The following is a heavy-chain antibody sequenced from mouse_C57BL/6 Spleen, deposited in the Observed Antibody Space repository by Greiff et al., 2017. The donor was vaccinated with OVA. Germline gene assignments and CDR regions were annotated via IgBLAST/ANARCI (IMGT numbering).Heavy chain of an antibody. Sequence: VQLQQSGAELVRPGTSVKVSCKASGYAFTNYLIEWVKQRPGQGLEWIGVINPGSGGTNYNEKFKGKATLTADKSSSTAYMQLSSLTSEDSAVYFCARGAVVAIDYWGQGTTLIVSS. CDR1: GYAFTNYL. CDR3: ARGAVVAIDY. D-gene: IGHD1-1*01. CDR2: INPGSGGT. J-gene: IGHJ2*01. V-gene: IGHV1-54*01.